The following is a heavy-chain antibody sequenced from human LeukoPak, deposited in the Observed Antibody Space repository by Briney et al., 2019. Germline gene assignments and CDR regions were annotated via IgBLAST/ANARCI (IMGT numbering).Heavy chain of an antibody. CDR2: IIPIFGTA. Sequence: SVKVSCKASGGTFSSYAISWVRQAPGQGLEWMGGIIPIFGTANYAQKFQGRVTITADESTSTAYMELSSLRSEDTAVYYCARVRVGGYNFDYWGQGTLVTVSS. CDR1: GGTFSSYA. D-gene: IGHD5-18*01. CDR3: ARVRVGGYNFDY. J-gene: IGHJ4*02. V-gene: IGHV1-69*13.